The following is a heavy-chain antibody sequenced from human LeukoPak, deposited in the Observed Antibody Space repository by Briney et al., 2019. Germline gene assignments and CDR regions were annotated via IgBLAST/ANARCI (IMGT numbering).Heavy chain of an antibody. V-gene: IGHV3-7*01. CDR3: ARGKGWIDP. J-gene: IGHJ5*02. CDR2: INEDGSEK. Sequence: GGSLRLSCAASGYTFTDKWMSWFRQAPGKGLEWVGNINEDGSEKNYVDSVKGRFTISRDNAKNSVYLQMNSLRVEEMAVYYCARGKGWIDPWGQGTLVSVSS. CDR1: GYTFTDKW.